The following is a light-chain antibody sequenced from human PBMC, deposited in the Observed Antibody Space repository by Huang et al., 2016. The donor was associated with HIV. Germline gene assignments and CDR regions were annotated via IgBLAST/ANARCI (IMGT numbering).Light chain of an antibody. Sequence: DIQMTQSPSSLSASVGDRVTMTCRASQGISNYLAWYQQKPGKVPKLLIYAASTLQSGVPSRVSGSGSGTDFTLTINSLQPEDVATYYCQKYNSAPLTFGGGTKVEIK. CDR3: QKYNSAPLT. CDR2: AAS. J-gene: IGKJ4*01. CDR1: QGISNY. V-gene: IGKV1-27*01.